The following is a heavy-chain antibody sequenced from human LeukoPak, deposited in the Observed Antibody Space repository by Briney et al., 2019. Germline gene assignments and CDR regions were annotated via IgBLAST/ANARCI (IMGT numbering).Heavy chain of an antibody. J-gene: IGHJ4*02. CDR3: ARDIASFFGYNSWGFFDY. D-gene: IGHD5-24*01. V-gene: IGHV4-59*01. Sequence: SETLSLTCTVSGGSISSYYWSWIRQPPGKGLEWIRYIYYSGSTNYNPSLKCRVTISVDTSKNQFSLKLSSVTAADTAVYYCARDIASFFGYNSWGFFDYLGQGTLVTGSS. CDR1: GGSISSYY. CDR2: IYYSGST.